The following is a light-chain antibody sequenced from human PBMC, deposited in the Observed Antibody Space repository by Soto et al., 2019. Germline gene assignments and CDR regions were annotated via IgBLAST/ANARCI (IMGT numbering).Light chain of an antibody. J-gene: IGKJ1*01. CDR1: HGIISY. Sequence: DIQLTQSPSFLSASVGDRVTITCRASHGIISYLAWYQQKPGKAPKLLIYAASTLQSGVPSRFSGSGSGTEFTLTISSLQPEDFATYYCQQLNSYLWTFGQGTKVEIK. CDR2: AAS. CDR3: QQLNSYLWT. V-gene: IGKV1-9*01.